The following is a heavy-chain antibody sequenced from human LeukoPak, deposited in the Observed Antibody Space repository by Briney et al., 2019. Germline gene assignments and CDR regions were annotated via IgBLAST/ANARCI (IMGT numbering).Heavy chain of an antibody. CDR1: GFTFDDYD. CDR2: INWNGGST. V-gene: IGHV3-20*04. CDR3: AGGGGWY. J-gene: IGHJ4*02. Sequence: GSLRVSCAASGFTFDDYDMSWVRQAPGKGLEWVSDINWNGGSTGYADSVKGRFTISRDNAKNSLYLQMNSLRAEDTALYYCAGGGGWYWGQGTLVTVSS. D-gene: IGHD2-15*01.